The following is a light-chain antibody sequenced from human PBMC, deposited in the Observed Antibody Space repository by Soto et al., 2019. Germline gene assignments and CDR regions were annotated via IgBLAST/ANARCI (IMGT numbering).Light chain of an antibody. CDR1: QGIDIW. V-gene: IGKV1-12*01. CDR2: GAS. J-gene: IGKJ5*01. Sequence: DIQMTQSPSSVSASVGERVTISCRASQGIDIWLAWYQQRPGKAPKLLIYGASNLEDGVPSRFSGDGSGTDFTLTISSLQPEDFATYYCQQANSFLPITFGQGTRLEIK. CDR3: QQANSFLPIT.